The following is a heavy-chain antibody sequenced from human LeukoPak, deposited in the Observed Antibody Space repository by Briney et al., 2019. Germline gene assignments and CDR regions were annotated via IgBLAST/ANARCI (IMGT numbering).Heavy chain of an antibody. J-gene: IGHJ4*02. D-gene: IGHD5-12*01. CDR2: IYYSGST. CDR1: GDSISSYY. V-gene: IGHV4-59*12. Sequence: SETLSLTCTVSGDSISSYYWNWIRQPPGKGLEWIGYIYYSGSTNYNPSLKSRVTISVDTSKNQFSLKLSSVTAADTAVYYCARGPIVATIHGNSNFDYWGQGTLVTVSS. CDR3: ARGPIVATIHGNSNFDY.